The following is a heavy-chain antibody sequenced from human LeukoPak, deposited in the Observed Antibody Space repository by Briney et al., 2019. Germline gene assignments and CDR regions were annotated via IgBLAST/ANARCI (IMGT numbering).Heavy chain of an antibody. D-gene: IGHD3-16*01. V-gene: IGHV3-30*02. Sequence: GGSLRLSCVVSGFSLTTYGMLWVRQAPGKGLEGVSFIRPNGINKYYADSVKGRFTISRDNSKGTLYLQMNSLRTEDTALYYCAKDRPLEGGFDPWGQGSLVTVSS. CDR2: IRPNGINK. CDR1: GFSLTTYG. CDR3: AKDRPLEGGFDP. J-gene: IGHJ5*02.